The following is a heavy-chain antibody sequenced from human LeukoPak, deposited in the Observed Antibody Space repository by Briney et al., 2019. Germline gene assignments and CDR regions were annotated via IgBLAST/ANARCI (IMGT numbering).Heavy chain of an antibody. Sequence: ASVKVSYKASGYTFTSYGISWVRQAPGQGLEWMGWISAYNGNTNYAQKLQGRVTMTPDTSTSTAYMELRSLRSDDTAVYYCARGAGTMVRGVPIDYWGQGTLVTVSS. D-gene: IGHD3-10*01. CDR3: ARGAGTMVRGVPIDY. CDR2: ISAYNGNT. J-gene: IGHJ4*02. V-gene: IGHV1-18*01. CDR1: GYTFTSYG.